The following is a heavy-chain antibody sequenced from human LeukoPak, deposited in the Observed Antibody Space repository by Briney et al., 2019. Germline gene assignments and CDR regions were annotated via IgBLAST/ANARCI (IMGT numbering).Heavy chain of an antibody. CDR2: ISGSGGST. CDR1: GFTFSSYA. J-gene: IGHJ4*02. Sequence: SGGSLRLSCAASGFTFSSYAMSWVRQAPGKGLEWVSAISGSGGSTYYADPVKGRFTISRDNSKNTLYLQMNSLRAEDTAVYYCAKIGRHGVDYWGQGTLVTVSS. D-gene: IGHD2-8*01. CDR3: AKIGRHGVDY. V-gene: IGHV3-23*01.